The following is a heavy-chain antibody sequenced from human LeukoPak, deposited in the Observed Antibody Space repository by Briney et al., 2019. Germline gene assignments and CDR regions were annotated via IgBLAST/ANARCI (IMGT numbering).Heavy chain of an antibody. Sequence: ASVKVSCKASGYTFTSYDINWVRQATGQGLEWMGWMNPNSGNTGYAQKFQGRVTMTRNTSISTAYMELSSLRSEDTAVYYCARLTYYYGSGSGPYYYYYMDVWGKGTTVTVSS. CDR2: MNPNSGNT. D-gene: IGHD3-10*01. J-gene: IGHJ6*03. V-gene: IGHV1-8*01. CDR3: ARLTYYYGSGSGPYYYYYMDV. CDR1: GYTFTSYD.